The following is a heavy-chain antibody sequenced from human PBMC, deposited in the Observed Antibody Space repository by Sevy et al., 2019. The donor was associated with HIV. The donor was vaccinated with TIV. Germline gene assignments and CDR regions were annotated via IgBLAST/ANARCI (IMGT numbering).Heavy chain of an antibody. J-gene: IGHJ5*02. Sequence: SETLSLTCAVSGGSISSVNWWHWVRQPPGKGLEWIGEIYHSGYTNYNPSLKSRVPISVENSKNQFSLKLSFVTAADTAVYYCARGGETPRGFDPWGQGSLVTVSS. CDR1: GGSISSVNW. D-gene: IGHD3-16*01. CDR3: ARGGETPRGFDP. CDR2: IYHSGYT. V-gene: IGHV4-4*02.